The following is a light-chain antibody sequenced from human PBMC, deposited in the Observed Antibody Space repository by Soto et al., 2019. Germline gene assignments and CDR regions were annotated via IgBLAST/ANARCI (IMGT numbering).Light chain of an antibody. CDR3: QQYKAYPYT. J-gene: IGKJ5*01. Sequence: DIEMTQSPSTLSASVGDRVTITCRATQSLNIWLAWYQQKPGKAPKLLISKASSLESGVPSRFSGSGSATEFSLTISSLQPDDFATYYCQQYKAYPYTFGQGTRLEIK. CDR1: QSLNIW. V-gene: IGKV1-5*03. CDR2: KAS.